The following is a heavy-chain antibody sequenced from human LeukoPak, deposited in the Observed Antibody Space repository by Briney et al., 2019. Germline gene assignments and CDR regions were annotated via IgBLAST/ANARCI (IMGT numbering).Heavy chain of an antibody. Sequence: SGTLSLTCAVSGGSISSGGYSWSWIRQPPGKGLEWIGYIYHSGSTYYNPSLKSRVTISVDRSKNQFSLKLSSVTAADTAVYYCARAGSYGDFPFDYWGQGTLVTVSS. CDR3: ARAGSYGDFPFDY. D-gene: IGHD4-17*01. CDR1: GGSISSGGYS. J-gene: IGHJ4*02. V-gene: IGHV4-30-2*01. CDR2: IYHSGST.